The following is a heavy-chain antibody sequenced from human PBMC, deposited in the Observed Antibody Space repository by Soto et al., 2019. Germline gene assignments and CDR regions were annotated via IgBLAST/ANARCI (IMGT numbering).Heavy chain of an antibody. J-gene: IGHJ6*02. CDR3: ARGSNITMVRGVISYGMDV. Sequence: QVQLVQSGAEVKKPGSSVKVSCKAPGGTFSSYAISWVRQAPGQGLEWMGGIIPIFGTANYAQKFQGRVTITADKSTSTAYMELSSLRSEDTAVYYCARGSNITMVRGVISYGMDVWGQGTTVTVSS. CDR2: IIPIFGTA. CDR1: GGTFSSYA. D-gene: IGHD3-10*01. V-gene: IGHV1-69*06.